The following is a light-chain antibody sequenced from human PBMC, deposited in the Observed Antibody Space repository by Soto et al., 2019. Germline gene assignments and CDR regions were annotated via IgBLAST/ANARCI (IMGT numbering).Light chain of an antibody. CDR2: EVS. CDR3: SSYAGSNNWV. V-gene: IGLV2-8*01. Sequence: QSALTQPPSASGSPGQSVTISCTGTSSDVGGYNYVSWYQQHPGKAPKLMIYEVSKRPSGVPDRFSGSKSGNTTSLTVSGXQAEDDXXYYCSSYAGSNNWVFGGGTQLTVL. J-gene: IGLJ3*02. CDR1: SSDVGGYNY.